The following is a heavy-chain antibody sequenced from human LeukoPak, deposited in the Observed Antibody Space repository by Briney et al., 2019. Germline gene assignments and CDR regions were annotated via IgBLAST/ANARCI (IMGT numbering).Heavy chain of an antibody. V-gene: IGHV3-23*01. CDR3: AKDPKGRTVTTYWFIF. Sequence: PGGSLRLSCAASGFTFSRYAMNWVRQAPGKGLEWVSGISGSGSLTYYADSVKGRFTISRDNSRNTLFLQMNSLRAEDTAVYYCAKDPKGRTVTTYWFIFWGQGTLVTVSS. CDR1: GFTFSRYA. D-gene: IGHD4-17*01. J-gene: IGHJ4*02. CDR2: ISGSGSLT.